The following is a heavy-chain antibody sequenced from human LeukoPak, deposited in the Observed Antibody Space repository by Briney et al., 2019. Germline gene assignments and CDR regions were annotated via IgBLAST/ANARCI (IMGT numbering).Heavy chain of an antibody. Sequence: SETLSLTCTVSGGSLSSYYWSWIRQPPGKGLEWIGYIYYSGSTNYNPSLKSRVTISVDTSKNQFSLKLSSVTAADTAVYYCARELVVVPAASNWFDPWGQGTLVTVSS. CDR1: GGSLSSYY. CDR2: IYYSGST. CDR3: ARELVVVPAASNWFDP. D-gene: IGHD2-2*01. V-gene: IGHV4-59*01. J-gene: IGHJ5*02.